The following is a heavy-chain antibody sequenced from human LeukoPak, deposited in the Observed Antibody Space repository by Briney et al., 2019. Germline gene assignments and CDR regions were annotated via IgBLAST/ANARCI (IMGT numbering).Heavy chain of an antibody. Sequence: PGGSLRLSCAASGFTFSSYSMNWVRQAPGKGLEWVSYISSSSSTIYYADSVKGRFTISRDNAKNSLYLQMNSLRAEDTAVYYCARDSGLTYYYDSSGYCDYWGQGTLVTVSS. CDR3: ARDSGLTYYYDSSGYCDY. V-gene: IGHV3-48*01. CDR1: GFTFSSYS. J-gene: IGHJ4*02. CDR2: ISSSSSTI. D-gene: IGHD3-22*01.